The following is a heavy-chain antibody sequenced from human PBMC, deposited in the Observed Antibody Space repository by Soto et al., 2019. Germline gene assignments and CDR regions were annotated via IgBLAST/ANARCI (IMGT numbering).Heavy chain of an antibody. V-gene: IGHV3-15*01. CDR2: IKSKTDGGTT. Sequence: EVQLVESGGGLVKPGGSLRLSCAASGFTFSNAWMSWVRQAPGKGLEWVGRIKSKTDGGTTDYAAPVKGRFTISRDDSKNTLYQQMNSLKTEDTAVYYCTTVGCSGGSCYSWDYYYYYMDVWGKGTTVTVSS. J-gene: IGHJ6*03. CDR1: GFTFSNAW. CDR3: TTVGCSGGSCYSWDYYYYYMDV. D-gene: IGHD2-15*01.